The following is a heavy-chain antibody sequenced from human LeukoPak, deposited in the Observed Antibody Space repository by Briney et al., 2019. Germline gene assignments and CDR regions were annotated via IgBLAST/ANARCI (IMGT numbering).Heavy chain of an antibody. J-gene: IGHJ4*02. CDR3: ARDVSGSGYLSLPDY. CDR2: ISSSSSYI. Sequence: PGGSLRLSCAASGFTFSSYSMNWVRQAPGKGLEWVSSISSSSSYIYYADSVKGRFTISRDNTKNSLYLQMNSLRAEDTAVYYCARDVSGSGYLSLPDYWGQGTLVTVSS. V-gene: IGHV3-21*01. D-gene: IGHD3-22*01. CDR1: GFTFSSYS.